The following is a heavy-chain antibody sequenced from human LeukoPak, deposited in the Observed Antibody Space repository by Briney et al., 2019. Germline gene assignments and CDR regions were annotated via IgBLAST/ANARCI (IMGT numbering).Heavy chain of an antibody. D-gene: IGHD3-22*01. J-gene: IGHJ4*02. CDR1: RFTFSSYA. V-gene: IGHV3-23*01. CDR2: ISVGGGTT. Sequence: QPGGSLRLSCAASRFTFSSYAMSWVRQTPGKGLDWVSAISVGGGTTYYADSVKGRFTISRDNSRNTLYMQMNSLRAEDTAIYYCAKDRYFDSSGLRGNYYFDYWGQGTLVTVSS. CDR3: AKDRYFDSSGLRGNYYFDY.